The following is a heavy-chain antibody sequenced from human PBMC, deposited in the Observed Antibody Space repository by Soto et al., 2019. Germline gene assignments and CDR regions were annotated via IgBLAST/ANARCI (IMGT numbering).Heavy chain of an antibody. J-gene: IGHJ4*02. CDR2: INSDGSST. D-gene: IGHD2-15*01. V-gene: IGHV3-74*01. CDR1: GFTFSSYW. CDR3: KRTSGVVAAATGEDY. Sequence: EVQLVESGGGLVQPGGSLRLSCAASGFTFSSYWMHWVRQAPGKGLVWVSRINSDGSSTSYADSVKGRFTISRDNAKNRLYLKRKSLRAGPRGGYSCKRTSGVVAAATGEDYGGGGTRAPVPA.